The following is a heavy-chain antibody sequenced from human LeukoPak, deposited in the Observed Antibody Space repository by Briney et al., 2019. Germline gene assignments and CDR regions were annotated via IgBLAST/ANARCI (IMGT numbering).Heavy chain of an antibody. CDR1: GFTFSSYA. D-gene: IGHD4-17*01. V-gene: IGHV3-23*01. Sequence: PGGSLRLSCAASGFTFSSYAMSWVRQAPGKGLEWVSAISGSGGSTYYADSVKGRFTISRDNSKNTLYLQMNSLGAEDTAVYYCARAGHGDARPYHYSMDVWGQGTTVTVSS. CDR2: ISGSGGST. J-gene: IGHJ6*02. CDR3: ARAGHGDARPYHYSMDV.